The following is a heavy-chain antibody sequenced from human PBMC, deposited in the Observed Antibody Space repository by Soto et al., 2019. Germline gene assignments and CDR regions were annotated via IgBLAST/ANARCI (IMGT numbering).Heavy chain of an antibody. Sequence: XETLSLTCTVSGVSVSSGGYSWNWIRQPPGKGLEWIGYVYYSENTKYNPSLKSRVTISVDTSKDQISLKLSSVTAADTAVYYCARVGLGYSNSWGFDYWGQGTLVTVSS. CDR3: ARVGLGYSNSWGFDY. CDR2: VYYSENT. J-gene: IGHJ4*02. CDR1: GVSVSSGGYS. D-gene: IGHD6-6*01. V-gene: IGHV4-61*08.